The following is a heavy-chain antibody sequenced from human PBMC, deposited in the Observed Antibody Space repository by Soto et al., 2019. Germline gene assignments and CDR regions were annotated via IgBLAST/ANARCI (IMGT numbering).Heavy chain of an antibody. Sequence: QVQLVQSGAEVKKPGASVKVSCKASGYTFTSYAMHWVRQAPGQRLEWMGWINAGNGNTKYSQKFQGRVTITRDTSASTAYMELSSLRSEDTAVYYCASLNAVVVPAAMYQAAFDIWGQGTMVTVSS. CDR1: GYTFTSYA. CDR2: INAGNGNT. J-gene: IGHJ3*02. V-gene: IGHV1-3*01. CDR3: ASLNAVVVPAAMYQAAFDI. D-gene: IGHD2-2*01.